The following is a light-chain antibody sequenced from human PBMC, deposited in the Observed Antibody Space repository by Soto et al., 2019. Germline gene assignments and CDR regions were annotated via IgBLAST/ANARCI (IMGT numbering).Light chain of an antibody. CDR2: EVS. CDR3: SSYAGSNNLV. CDR1: SSDVGGYDY. Sequence: QSVLTQPPSASGSPGQPVTISCTGTSSDVGGYDYVSWYQQYPGKAPKLLIYEVSKRPSGVPDRFSGSKSGNTASLTVSGLQAEDEADYYCSSYAGSNNLVFGGGTKLTVL. V-gene: IGLV2-8*01. J-gene: IGLJ3*02.